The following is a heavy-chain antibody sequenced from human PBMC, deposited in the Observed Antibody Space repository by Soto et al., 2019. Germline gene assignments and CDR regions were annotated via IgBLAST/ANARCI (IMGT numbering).Heavy chain of an antibody. D-gene: IGHD3-3*01. J-gene: IGHJ6*03. CDR3: AKGRFLEWLLYRKNSYYYYMDV. V-gene: IGHV3-23*01. Sequence: GSLRLSCAASGFTFSSYAMSWVRQAPGKGLEWVSAISGSGGSTYYADSVKGRFTISRDNSKNTLYLQMNSLRAEDTAVYYCAKGRFLEWLLYRKNSYYYYMDVWGKGTTVTVSS. CDR1: GFTFSSYA. CDR2: ISGSGGST.